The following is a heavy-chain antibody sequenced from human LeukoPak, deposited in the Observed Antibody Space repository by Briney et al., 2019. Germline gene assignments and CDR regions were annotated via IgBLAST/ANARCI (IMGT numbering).Heavy chain of an antibody. Sequence: QTGGSLRLSCVASGITFSNYAVSWVRQAPEKGLDWVSVISGSAHKIRYADSVKGRFTISRDNSKNTLYLQMNSLRAEDTAVYYCAASREYSSGWHGNWGQGTLVTVSS. CDR3: AASREYSSGWHGN. V-gene: IGHV3-23*01. CDR2: ISGSAHKI. CDR1: GITFSNYA. J-gene: IGHJ4*02. D-gene: IGHD6-19*01.